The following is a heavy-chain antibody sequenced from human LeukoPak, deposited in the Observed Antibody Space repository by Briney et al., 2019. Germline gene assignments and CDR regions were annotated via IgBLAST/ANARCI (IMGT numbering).Heavy chain of an antibody. J-gene: IGHJ4*02. D-gene: IGHD4-17*01. Sequence: SETLSLTCPVSGGSISSYYWSWIRQPPGKGLEWIGYIYYSGSTNYNPSLKSRVTISVDTSKNQFSLKLSSVTAADTAVYYCARVGDYGDYAFDYWGQGTLVTVSS. CDR1: GGSISSYY. CDR3: ARVGDYGDYAFDY. V-gene: IGHV4-59*01. CDR2: IYYSGST.